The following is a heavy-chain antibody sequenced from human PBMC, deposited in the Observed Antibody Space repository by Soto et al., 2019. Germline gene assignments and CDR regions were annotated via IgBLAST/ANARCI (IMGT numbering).Heavy chain of an antibody. CDR1: GFTFSSYA. CDR3: VGGYSGYDVDY. V-gene: IGHV3-23*01. Sequence: EVQLLESGGGLVQPGGSLRLSCAASGFTFSSYAMSWVRQAPGKGLEWVSGISGSGGSTYYADSVKGRFTISRDNSKNTLYLQMNSQRAEDTAVYYCVGGYSGYDVDYWGQGTLVTVSS. CDR2: ISGSGGST. J-gene: IGHJ4*02. D-gene: IGHD5-12*01.